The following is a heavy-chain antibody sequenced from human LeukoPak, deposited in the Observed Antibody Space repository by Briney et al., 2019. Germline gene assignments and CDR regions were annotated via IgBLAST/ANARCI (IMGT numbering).Heavy chain of an antibody. CDR1: GGSISSGSYY. CDR2: IYTSGST. J-gene: IGHJ3*02. D-gene: IGHD2-2*02. V-gene: IGHV4-61*02. Sequence: PSQTLSLTCTVSGGSISSGSYYWSWIRQPAGKELEWIGRIYTSGSTNYNPSLKSRVTISVDTSKNQFSLKLSSVTAADTAVYYCARSLEYCSSTSCYTRDAFDIWGQGTMVTVSS. CDR3: ARSLEYCSSTSCYTRDAFDI.